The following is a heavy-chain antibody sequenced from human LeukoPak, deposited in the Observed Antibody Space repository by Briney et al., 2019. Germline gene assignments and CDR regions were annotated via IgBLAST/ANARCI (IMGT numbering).Heavy chain of an antibody. Sequence: AGGSLRLSCAASGFTFSSYAMYWVRQAPGRGLEWVSAIPGSGDSTYCADSVKGRFAISRDNSKNTLYLQMNSLRVDDTAAYYCATISGSFEYLDYWGQGTLVTVSS. CDR1: GFTFSSYA. CDR2: IPGSGDST. V-gene: IGHV3-23*01. CDR3: ATISGSFEYLDY. D-gene: IGHD1-26*01. J-gene: IGHJ4*02.